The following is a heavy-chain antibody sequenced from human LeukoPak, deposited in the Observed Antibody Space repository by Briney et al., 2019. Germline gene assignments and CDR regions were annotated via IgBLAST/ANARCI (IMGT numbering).Heavy chain of an antibody. CDR3: AKGGRDYGDSSGTD. CDR1: GYTFISYY. V-gene: IGHV1-46*01. Sequence: ASVKVSCKASGYTFISYYMHWVRQAPGQGLEWMGIINPSGGSTTYAQMFQGRVILTRDTSTRTVYMELYSLRSEDTAVYYCAKGGRDYGDSSGTDWGQGTLVTVSS. CDR2: INPSGGST. D-gene: IGHD4-23*01. J-gene: IGHJ4*02.